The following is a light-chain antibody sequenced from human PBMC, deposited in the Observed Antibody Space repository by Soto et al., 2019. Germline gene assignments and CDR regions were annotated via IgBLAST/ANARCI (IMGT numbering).Light chain of an antibody. CDR2: DAS. Sequence: EVVLTQSPATLSSSPGESLTLSCRASQNIDTYLAWYQQRPGQAPRLLIYDASYRAVGIPSRFSGSGSGTDFTLTISSLEPADFAIYHCQQRRNWPLTFGGGTKVDIK. J-gene: IGKJ4*01. CDR3: QQRRNWPLT. V-gene: IGKV3-11*01. CDR1: QNIDTY.